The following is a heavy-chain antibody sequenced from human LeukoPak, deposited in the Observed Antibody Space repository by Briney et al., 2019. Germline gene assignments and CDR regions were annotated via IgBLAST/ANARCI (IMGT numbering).Heavy chain of an antibody. CDR2: IKSKTDGGTT. CDR3: TTDKVHSGYPDAFDI. J-gene: IGHJ3*02. D-gene: IGHD5-12*01. CDR1: GFTFSDYY. V-gene: IGHV3-15*01. Sequence: GGSLRLSCAASGFTFSDYYMSWIRQAPGKGLEWVGRIKSKTDGGTTDYAAPVKGRFTISRDDSKNTLYLQMNSLKTEDTAVYYCTTDKVHSGYPDAFDIWGQGTMVTVSS.